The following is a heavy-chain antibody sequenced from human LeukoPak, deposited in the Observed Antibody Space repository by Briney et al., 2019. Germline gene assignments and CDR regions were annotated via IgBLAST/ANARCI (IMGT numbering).Heavy chain of an antibody. V-gene: IGHV6-1*01. D-gene: IGHD2-15*01. CDR1: GDSVSSNSAA. CDR2: TYYKSKWYN. Sequence: SQTLSLTCAISGDSVSSNSAAWNWIRQSPSRGLEWLGRTYYKSKWYNDYAVSVKSRITINPDTSKNQFSLQLNSVTPEDTAVYYCARGQVGYCSGGSCYPPYNWFDPWGQGTLVTVSS. CDR3: ARGQVGYCSGGSCYPPYNWFDP. J-gene: IGHJ5*02.